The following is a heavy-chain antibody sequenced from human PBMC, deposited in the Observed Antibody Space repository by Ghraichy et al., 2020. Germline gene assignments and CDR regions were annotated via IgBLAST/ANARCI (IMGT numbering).Heavy chain of an antibody. Sequence: ASVKVSCKVSGYTLTELSMHWVRQAPGKGLEWMGGFDPEDGETIYAQKFQGRVTMTEDTSTDTAYMELSSLRSEDTAVYYCATGRFTMVRGVTPYYYYYGMDVWGQGTTVTVSS. J-gene: IGHJ6*02. D-gene: IGHD3-10*01. CDR2: FDPEDGET. V-gene: IGHV1-24*01. CDR1: GYTLTELS. CDR3: ATGRFTMVRGVTPYYYYYGMDV.